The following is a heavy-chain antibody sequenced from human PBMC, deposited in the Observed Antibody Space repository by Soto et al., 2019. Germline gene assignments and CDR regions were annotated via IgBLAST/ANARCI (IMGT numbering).Heavy chain of an antibody. CDR2: IYWDDDQ. V-gene: IGHV2-5*02. CDR3: AHAYGGTSWPNDAFDI. Sequence: QITLKESGPTLVKPTQTLTLTCTVSGFSLSGDGVGVGWIRQPPGKALEWLALIYWDDDQRYSPSLKTRLTITKDTSKNQVVLTMTNMDPVDTATYSWAHAYGGTSWPNDAFDIWGQGTVVTVSS. J-gene: IGHJ3*02. CDR1: GFSLSGDGVG. D-gene: IGHD2-21*01.